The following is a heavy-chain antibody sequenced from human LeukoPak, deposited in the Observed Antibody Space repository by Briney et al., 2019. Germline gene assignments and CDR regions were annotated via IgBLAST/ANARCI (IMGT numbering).Heavy chain of an antibody. V-gene: IGHV3-23*01. Sequence: GGSLRLSCAASGFTVSSNYMSWVRQAPGKGLEWVSAISGSGGSTYYADSVKGRFTISRDNSKNTLYLQMNSLRAEDTAVYYCAKGVVPAALNWFDPWGQGTLVTVSS. J-gene: IGHJ5*02. CDR1: GFTVSSNY. CDR3: AKGVVPAALNWFDP. D-gene: IGHD2-2*01. CDR2: ISGSGGST.